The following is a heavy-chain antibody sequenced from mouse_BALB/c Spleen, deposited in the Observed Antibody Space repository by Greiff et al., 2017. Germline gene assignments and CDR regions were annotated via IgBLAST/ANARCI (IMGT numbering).Heavy chain of an antibody. V-gene: IGHV1-9*01. Sequence: VQLQQSGAELMKPGASVKISCKATGYTFSSYWIEWVKQRPGHGLEWIGEILPGSGSTNYNEKFKGKATFTADTSSNTAYMQLSSLKSEDSAVYYCAKDGFDDWGQGTTLTVSS. J-gene: IGHJ2*01. CDR2: ILPGSGST. CDR3: AKDGFDD. CDR1: GYTFSSYW. D-gene: IGHD2-3*01.